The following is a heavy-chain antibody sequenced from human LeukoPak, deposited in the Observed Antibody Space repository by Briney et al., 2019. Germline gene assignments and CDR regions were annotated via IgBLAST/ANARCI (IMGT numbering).Heavy chain of an antibody. J-gene: IGHJ4*02. CDR3: AKEAGSTNY. Sequence: PGRSLRLSCAASGFTFSSYAMHWVRQAPGKGLEWVAVISYDGSNKYYADSVKGRFTISRDNSKNTLYLQMNSLRAEDTAVYYCAKEAGSTNYWGQGTLVTVSP. V-gene: IGHV3-30-3*01. CDR2: ISYDGSNK. D-gene: IGHD1-26*01. CDR1: GFTFSSYA.